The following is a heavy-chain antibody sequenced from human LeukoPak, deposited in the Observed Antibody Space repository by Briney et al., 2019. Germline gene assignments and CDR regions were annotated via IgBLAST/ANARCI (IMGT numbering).Heavy chain of an antibody. D-gene: IGHD6-13*01. V-gene: IGHV4-34*01. CDR1: GGSFSGYY. J-gene: IGHJ4*02. CDR2: INHSGST. CDR3: ARFPAGSYYFDY. Sequence: SETLSLTCAVYGGSFSGYYWSWIRQPPGKGLEWIGEINHSGSTNYNPSLKSRVTISVDTSKNQFSLKLCSVTAADTAVYYCARFPAGSYYFDYWGQGTLVTVSS.